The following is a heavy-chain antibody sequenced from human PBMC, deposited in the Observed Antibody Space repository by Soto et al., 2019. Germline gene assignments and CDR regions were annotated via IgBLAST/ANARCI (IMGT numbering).Heavy chain of an antibody. CDR2: ISISGGTT. Sequence: EVQLLESGGGLVQPGGSLRLSCAASGFTFNNYAMTWVRQAPGKGLEWVSGISISGGTTYYADSVEGRFTISRDSSKDTMYLQMNSLRAEDTAIYYCAKTVSGSSSRIFDYWGQGTLVTVSS. D-gene: IGHD6-19*01. CDR1: GFTFNNYA. V-gene: IGHV3-23*01. CDR3: AKTVSGSSSRIFDY. J-gene: IGHJ4*02.